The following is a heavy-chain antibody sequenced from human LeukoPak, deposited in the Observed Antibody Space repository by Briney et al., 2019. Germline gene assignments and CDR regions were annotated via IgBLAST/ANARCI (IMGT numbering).Heavy chain of an antibody. CDR1: GFTFNSYA. V-gene: IGHV3-23*01. Sequence: GGSLRLSCAASGFTFNSYAMTWVRQAPGKGLEWVSAISGSGGSTYYADSVKGRFTISRDNSKNTLYLQMNSLRAEDTAVYYCAKDPYGGSAHFDYWGQGTLVTVSS. CDR2: ISGSGGST. D-gene: IGHD4-23*01. J-gene: IGHJ4*02. CDR3: AKDPYGGSAHFDY.